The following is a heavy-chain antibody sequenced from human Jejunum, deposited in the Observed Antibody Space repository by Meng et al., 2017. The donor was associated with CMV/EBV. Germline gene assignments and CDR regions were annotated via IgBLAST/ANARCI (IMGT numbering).Heavy chain of an antibody. CDR2: ISWASGIV. CDR1: FDDYA. Sequence: FDDYAMHWVRQVPGKGLQWVSGISWASGIVGYADSVKGRFTISRDNADNSLYLQMNSLRPDDTAFYYCVRSTRGYYDTTAYFGYWGQGTLVSVSS. J-gene: IGHJ4*02. CDR3: VRSTRGYYDTTAYFGY. V-gene: IGHV3-9*01. D-gene: IGHD3-22*01.